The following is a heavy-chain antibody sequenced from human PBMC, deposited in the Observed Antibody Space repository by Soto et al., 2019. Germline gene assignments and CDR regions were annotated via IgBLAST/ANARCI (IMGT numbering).Heavy chain of an antibody. CDR3: ARDRGSKLELDY. CDR2: IYYSGST. Sequence: SETVSLTCTVSGGSISSGGYYWSWIRQHPGKGLEWIGYIYYSGSTYYNPSLKSRVTISVDTSKNQFSLKLSSVTAADTAVYYCARDRGSKLELDYWGQGTLVTVSS. CDR1: GGSISSGGYY. J-gene: IGHJ4*02. D-gene: IGHD1-1*01. V-gene: IGHV4-31*03.